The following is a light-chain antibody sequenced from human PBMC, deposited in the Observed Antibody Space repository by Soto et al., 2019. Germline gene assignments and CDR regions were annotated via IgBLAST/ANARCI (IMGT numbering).Light chain of an antibody. CDR1: QSVSSSY. J-gene: IGKJ5*01. V-gene: IGKV3D-20*02. CDR3: QQRNDWRRGT. CDR2: DAS. Sequence: VLTQSPGTLSLSPGERATLSCGASQSVSSSYLAWYQQKPGLAPRLLIYDASNRATGIPARFSGSGSGTDFTLTISRLEPEDFAVYYCQQRNDWRRGTFGQGTRLEIK.